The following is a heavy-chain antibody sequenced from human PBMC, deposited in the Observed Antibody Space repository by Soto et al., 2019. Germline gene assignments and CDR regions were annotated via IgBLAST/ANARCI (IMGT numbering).Heavy chain of an antibody. D-gene: IGHD2-2*01. J-gene: IGHJ4*02. CDR2: ISGSGGST. Sequence: VGSLRLSCAASGFTFSSYAMSWVRQAPGKGLEWVSAISGSGGSTYYADSVKGRFTISRDNSKNTLYLQMNSLRAEDTAVYYCAKAWKYQLLRGATIDYWGQGTLVTVSS. V-gene: IGHV3-23*01. CDR1: GFTFSSYA. CDR3: AKAWKYQLLRGATIDY.